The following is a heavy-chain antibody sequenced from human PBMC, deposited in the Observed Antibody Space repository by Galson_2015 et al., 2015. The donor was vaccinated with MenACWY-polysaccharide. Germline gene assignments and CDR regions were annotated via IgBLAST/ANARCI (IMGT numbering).Heavy chain of an antibody. CDR2: IYSGGST. Sequence: SLRLSCAASGFTVSSNYMSWVCQAPGKGLEWVSVIYSGGSTNHADSVKGRFTISRDNSKNTLYLQMNSLRAEDTAVYYCARARSWSGYFAFDFWGQGTMVTVSS. J-gene: IGHJ3*01. CDR3: ARARSWSGYFAFDF. CDR1: GFTVSSNY. D-gene: IGHD3-3*01. V-gene: IGHV3-53*01.